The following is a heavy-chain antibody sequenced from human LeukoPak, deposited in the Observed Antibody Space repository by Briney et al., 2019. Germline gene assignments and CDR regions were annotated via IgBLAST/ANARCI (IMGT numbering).Heavy chain of an antibody. Sequence: ASVKDSCKASGYTFTGYYMHWVRQAPGQGLEWMGWINPNSGSTNYAQKFQGRVTMTRDTSISTAYMELSRLRSDDTAVYYCARGALTTVVTPYYYMDVWGKGTTVTVSS. CDR2: INPNSGST. V-gene: IGHV1-2*02. CDR3: ARGALTTVVTPYYYMDV. D-gene: IGHD4-23*01. CDR1: GYTFTGYY. J-gene: IGHJ6*03.